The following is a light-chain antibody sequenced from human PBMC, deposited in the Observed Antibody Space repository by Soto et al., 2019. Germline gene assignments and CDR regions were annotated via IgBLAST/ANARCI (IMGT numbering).Light chain of an antibody. J-gene: IGLJ2*01. CDR3: SSYTSSSTLVV. CDR2: DVS. Sequence: QSALTQPASVSGSPGQSITISCTGTSSDVGGYNYVSWYQQHPGKAPKVMIYDVSNRPSGVSNRFSGSKSGNPASLTISGLQAEHEADYYCSSYTSSSTLVVFGGGTKLTVL. V-gene: IGLV2-14*01. CDR1: SSDVGGYNY.